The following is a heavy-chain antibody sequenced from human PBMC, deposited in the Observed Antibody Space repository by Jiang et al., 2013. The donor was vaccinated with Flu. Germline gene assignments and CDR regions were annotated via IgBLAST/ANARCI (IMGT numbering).Heavy chain of an antibody. V-gene: IGHV1-46*01. CDR3: ARAIVVVPTAMGWFDP. D-gene: IGHD2-2*01. Sequence: QLVESGAEVKKPGASVKVSCKASGYTFTGYYMHWVRQAPGQGLEWMGIINPSGGSTSYAQKFQGRVTMTRDTSTSTVYMELSSLRSEDTAVYYCARAIVVVPTAMGWFDPWGQGTLVTVSS. J-gene: IGHJ5*02. CDR2: INPSGGST. CDR1: GYTFTGYY.